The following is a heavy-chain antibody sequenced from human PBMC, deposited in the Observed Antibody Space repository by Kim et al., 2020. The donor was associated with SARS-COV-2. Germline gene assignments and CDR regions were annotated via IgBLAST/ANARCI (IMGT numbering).Heavy chain of an antibody. D-gene: IGHD3-22*01. V-gene: IGHV4-34*01. Sequence: SETLSLTCAVYGGSFSGYYWSWIRQPPGKGLEWIGEINHSGSTNYNPSLKSRVTISVDTSKNQFSLKLSSVTAADTAVYYCARGGYYDSSGYYYPWGQGTLVTVSS. CDR2: INHSGST. CDR3: ARGGYYDSSGYYYP. J-gene: IGHJ5*02. CDR1: GGSFSGYY.